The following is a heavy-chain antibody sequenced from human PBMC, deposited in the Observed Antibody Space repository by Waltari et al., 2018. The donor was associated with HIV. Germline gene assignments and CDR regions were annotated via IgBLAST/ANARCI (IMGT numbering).Heavy chain of an antibody. Sequence: EVQLVESGGGLVQPGGSLSLSCAGSGLTFSNYEMTWVRQAPGKGLEWISYISAGGTKYYADSVKGRFSISRDNAKNSLYLQMNSLRAEDTAVYYCAKAVGDTSGRYWGGDVWGQGTTVTVSS. D-gene: IGHD6-19*01. CDR1: GLTFSNYE. CDR3: AKAVGDTSGRYWGGDV. V-gene: IGHV3-48*03. J-gene: IGHJ6*02. CDR2: ISAGGTK.